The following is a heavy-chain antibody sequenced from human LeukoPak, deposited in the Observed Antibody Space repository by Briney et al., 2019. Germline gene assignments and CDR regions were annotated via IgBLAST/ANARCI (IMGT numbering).Heavy chain of an antibody. J-gene: IGHJ4*02. V-gene: IGHV1-2*02. CDR2: ITANSGGT. Sequence: ASVKVSCKASGYTFTAYYMHWVRHAPGQGLEWMGWITANSGGTDYAQKFQGRVTMTRDTSTSTAYMELSSLRSDDTAVYYCARDCGYDSQRMNYFDYWGQGTPVTVSS. CDR3: ARDCGYDSQRMNYFDY. CDR1: GYTFTAYY. D-gene: IGHD5-12*01.